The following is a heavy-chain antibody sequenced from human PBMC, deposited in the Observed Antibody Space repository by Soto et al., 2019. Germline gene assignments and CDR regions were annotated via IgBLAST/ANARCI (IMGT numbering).Heavy chain of an antibody. CDR2: INPSTGAT. CDR3: ARINWNDADY. J-gene: IGHJ4*02. Sequence: ASVKVSCKASGYIFIGYYMYWVRQAPGQGLEWMGWINPSTGATNFAQKFQGRVTLTRDTSSSTAYMELRTLRSDDTALYYCARINWNDADYWGQGILVTVSS. CDR1: GYIFIGYY. D-gene: IGHD1-20*01. V-gene: IGHV1-2*02.